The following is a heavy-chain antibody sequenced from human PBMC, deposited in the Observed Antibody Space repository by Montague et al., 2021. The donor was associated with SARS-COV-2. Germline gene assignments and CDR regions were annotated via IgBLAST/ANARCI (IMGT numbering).Heavy chain of an antibody. J-gene: IGHJ3*02. CDR3: ARDQGGYGTFDI. D-gene: IGHD5-12*01. V-gene: IGHV3-11*01. Sequence: SLRLSCAASGFIFSDYYMTWIRQAPGKGLEWVSHISGSGSKTYYAESVKGRFTISRDTANNSVYLQMKFLGAEDTAVYYCARDQGGYGTFDIWGQGTMVT. CDR1: GFIFSDYY. CDR2: ISGSGSKT.